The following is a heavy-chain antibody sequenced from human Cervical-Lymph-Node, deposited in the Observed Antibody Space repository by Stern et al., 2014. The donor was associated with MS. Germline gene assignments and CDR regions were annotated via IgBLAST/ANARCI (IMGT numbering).Heavy chain of an antibody. V-gene: IGHV1-69*06. CDR1: GDTFSTYA. D-gene: IGHD1-26*01. CDR2: FTAVCGTA. J-gene: IGHJ4*02. CDR3: ARGGGLVGYFDY. Sequence: VQLVESGAEVKKPGSSVTVSCKASGDTFSTYAINWVRQAPGQGLEWVGVFTAVCGTANYAQKYQGRVTITADKSTNTAYVELMTLRSEDTAVYYCARGGGLVGYFDYWGQGTLVSVSS.